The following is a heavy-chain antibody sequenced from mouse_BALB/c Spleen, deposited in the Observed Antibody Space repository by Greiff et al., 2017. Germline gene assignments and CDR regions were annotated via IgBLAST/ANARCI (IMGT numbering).Heavy chain of an antibody. Sequence: DVKLQESGPGLVKPSQSLSLTCTVTGYSITSDYAWNWIRQFPGNKLEWMGYISYSGSTSYNPSLKSRISITRDTSKNQFFLQLNSVTTEDTATYYCARRVYFDVWGAGTTVTVSS. CDR1: GYSITSDYA. V-gene: IGHV3-2*02. J-gene: IGHJ1*01. CDR2: ISYSGST. CDR3: ARRVYFDV.